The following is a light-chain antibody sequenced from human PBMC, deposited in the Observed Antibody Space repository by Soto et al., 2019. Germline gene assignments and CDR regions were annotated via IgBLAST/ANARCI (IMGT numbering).Light chain of an antibody. J-gene: IGKJ5*01. CDR2: AAS. CDR3: QQDYSTLAT. CDR1: ESISRH. V-gene: IGKV1-39*01. Sequence: DIQMSQSPSSLSASVGDRVTITRRAAESISRHLNWYQQKPGRAPDLLIYAASTLQNGVPSRFTGSGSGTEFTLTITGLQLEDFATYYCQQDYSTLATFGQGTRREIK.